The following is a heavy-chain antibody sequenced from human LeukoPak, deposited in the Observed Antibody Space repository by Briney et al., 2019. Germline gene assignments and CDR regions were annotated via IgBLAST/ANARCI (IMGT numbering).Heavy chain of an antibody. Sequence: PGGSPRLSCAASGFTFSSYSMNWVRQAPGKGLEWVSSISSSSSYIYYADSVKGRFTISRDNAKNSLYLQMNSLRAEDTAVYYCARDHLYDFWSGYSYGMDVWGQGTTVTVSS. CDR1: GFTFSSYS. J-gene: IGHJ6*02. D-gene: IGHD3-3*01. CDR2: ISSSSSYI. CDR3: ARDHLYDFWSGYSYGMDV. V-gene: IGHV3-21*01.